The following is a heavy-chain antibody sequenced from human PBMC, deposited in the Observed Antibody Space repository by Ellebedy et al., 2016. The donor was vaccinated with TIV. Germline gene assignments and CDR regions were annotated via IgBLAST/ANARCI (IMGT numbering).Heavy chain of an antibody. V-gene: IGHV3-7*03. CDR3: AKDVASATYLFDY. Sequence: GESLKISCAASGFTFSNYWMTWVRQAPGKGLEWVANINQDGSEKYYVDSVKGRFTISRDNAKNSLYLQMNSLRAEDTAAYYCAKDVASATYLFDYWGQGTLVTVSS. J-gene: IGHJ4*02. CDR2: INQDGSEK. D-gene: IGHD6-19*01. CDR1: GFTFSNYW.